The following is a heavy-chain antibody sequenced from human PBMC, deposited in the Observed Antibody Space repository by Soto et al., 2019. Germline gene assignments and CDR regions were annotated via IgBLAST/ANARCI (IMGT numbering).Heavy chain of an antibody. CDR3: ARGLLAYFGMDV. CDR2: ISAHNGNK. J-gene: IGHJ6*02. CDR1: GYRFSNYD. D-gene: IGHD1-26*01. V-gene: IGHV1-18*01. Sequence: QLVQSGAEVKKPGASVKVSCKASGYRFSNYDISWVRQAPGQGLEWMAWISAHNGNKHYAEKFQGRVSTTTDTSTSTAYMEVRTLKTDDTAVYYCARGLLAYFGMDVWGQGTTVTDS.